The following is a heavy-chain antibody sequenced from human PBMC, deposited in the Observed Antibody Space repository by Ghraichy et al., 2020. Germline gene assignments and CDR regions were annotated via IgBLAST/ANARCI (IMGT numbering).Heavy chain of an antibody. Sequence: ASVKVSCKASGYTFTGYYMHWVRQAPGQGLEWMGWINPNSGGTNYAQKFQGRVTMTRDTSISTAYMELSRLRSDDTAVYYCVRDCTNGVCYLYWGQGTLVTVSS. CDR1: GYTFTGYY. V-gene: IGHV1-2*02. CDR2: INPNSGGT. D-gene: IGHD2-8*01. CDR3: VRDCTNGVCYLY. J-gene: IGHJ4*02.